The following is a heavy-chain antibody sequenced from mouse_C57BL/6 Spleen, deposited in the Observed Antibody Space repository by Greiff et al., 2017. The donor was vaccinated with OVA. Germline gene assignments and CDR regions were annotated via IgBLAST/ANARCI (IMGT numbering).Heavy chain of an antibody. CDR2: SYPRSGNT. D-gene: IGHD2-4*01. J-gene: IGHJ3*01. Sequence: VKLQESGAELARPGASVKLSCKASGYTFTSYGISWVKQRTGQGLEWIGESYPRSGNTYYNEKFKGKATLTADKSSSTAYMELRSLTSEDSAVYFCARSRYDYPFAYWGQGTLVTVSA. CDR3: ARSRYDYPFAY. CDR1: GYTFTSYG. V-gene: IGHV1-81*01.